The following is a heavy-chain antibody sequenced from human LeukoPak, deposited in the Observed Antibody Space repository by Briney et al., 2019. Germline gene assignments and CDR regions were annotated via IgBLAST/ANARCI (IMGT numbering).Heavy chain of an antibody. V-gene: IGHV3-23*01. J-gene: IGHJ4*02. CDR1: GFAFSSFT. D-gene: IGHD5-12*01. CDR2: ISDGSRDT. CDR3: TTRLRNHFDY. Sequence: GGSLRLSCATSGFAFSSFTMNWVRQALGKGLEWVSTISDGSRDTHYAGSVKGRFTISRDDSQNIVYLQMDSLRAEDTALYYCTTRLRNHFDYWGQGTQVTVSS.